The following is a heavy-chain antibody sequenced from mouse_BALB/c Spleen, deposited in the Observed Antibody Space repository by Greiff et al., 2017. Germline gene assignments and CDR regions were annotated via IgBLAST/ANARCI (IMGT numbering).Heavy chain of an antibody. V-gene: IGHV3-2*02. CDR2: ISYSGST. Sequence: DVKLQESGPGLVKPSQSLSLTCTVTGYSITSDYAWNWIRQFPGNKLEWMGYISYSGSTSYNPSLKSRISITRDTSKNQFFLQLNSVTTEDTATYYCAGEGYGAWFAYWGQGTLVTVSA. J-gene: IGHJ3*01. CDR3: AGEGYGAWFAY. D-gene: IGHD2-14*01. CDR1: GYSITSDYA.